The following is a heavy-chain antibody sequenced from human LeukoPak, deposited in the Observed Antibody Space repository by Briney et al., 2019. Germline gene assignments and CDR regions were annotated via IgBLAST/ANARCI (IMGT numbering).Heavy chain of an antibody. J-gene: IGHJ6*03. CDR2: IYSGGST. D-gene: IGHD4-17*01. V-gene: IGHV3-66*01. CDR3: ARDYGDYLGHYYYYMDV. CDR1: GFTVSSNY. Sequence: GGSLRLSCAASGFTVSSNYMSWVRQAPGKGLEWVSVIYSGGSTYYADSVKGRFTISRDNSKNTLYLQMNSLRAEDTAVYYCARDYGDYLGHYYYYMDVWGKGTTVTISS.